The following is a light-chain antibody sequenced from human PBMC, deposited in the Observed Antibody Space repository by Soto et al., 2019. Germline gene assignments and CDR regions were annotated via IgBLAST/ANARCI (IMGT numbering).Light chain of an antibody. CDR1: RSNIGSNY. V-gene: IGLV1-47*02. J-gene: IGLJ3*02. CDR3: AAWDDSLSGRV. CDR2: SNN. Sequence: QSVLTQPPSASGTPGQRVTISCSGSRSNIGSNYVYWYQQLPGTAPKLLIYSNNQRPSGVPDRFSGSKSGTSASLAISGLRSEDEADYYCAAWDDSLSGRVFGGGTKLTDL.